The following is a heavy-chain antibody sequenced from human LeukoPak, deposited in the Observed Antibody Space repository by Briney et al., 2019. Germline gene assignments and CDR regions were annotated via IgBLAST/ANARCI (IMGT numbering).Heavy chain of an antibody. J-gene: IGHJ4*02. CDR1: GFTFSSYE. D-gene: IGHD5-18*01. CDR2: ISGSGGST. V-gene: IGHV3-23*01. Sequence: PGGSLRLSCAASGFTFSSYEMNWVRQAPGKGLEWVSAISGSGGSTYYADSVKGRFTISRDNSKNTPYLQMNSLRAEDTAVYYCAKGHSYGPHYFDYWGQGTLVTVSS. CDR3: AKGHSYGPHYFDY.